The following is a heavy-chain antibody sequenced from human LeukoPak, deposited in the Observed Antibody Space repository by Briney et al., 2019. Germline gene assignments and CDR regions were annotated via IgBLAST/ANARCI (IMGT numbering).Heavy chain of an antibody. J-gene: IGHJ2*01. CDR2: IYYSGST. CDR3: ARGVTTVTRTSSWYFDL. Sequence: NPSETLSLTCTVSGGSISSGDYYWSRIRQPPGKGLEWIGYIYYSGSTYYNPSLKSRVTISVDTSKNQFSLKLSSVTAADTAVYYCARGVTTVTRTSSWYFDLWGRGTLVTVSS. CDR1: GGSISSGDYY. D-gene: IGHD4-17*01. V-gene: IGHV4-30-4*01.